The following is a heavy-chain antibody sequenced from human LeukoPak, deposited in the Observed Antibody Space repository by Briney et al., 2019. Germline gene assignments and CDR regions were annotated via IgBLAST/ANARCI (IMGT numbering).Heavy chain of an antibody. D-gene: IGHD3-10*01. CDR2: ISRSGDTI. V-gene: IGHV3-48*03. Sequence: GGSLRLSCAASGFTFSRYEMNWARQAPGKGLEWASYISRSGDTIYFADSVKGRFTISRDNAKNSLYLQMSSLRAEDTAVYYCARDYASDYWGQGTLVTVSS. CDR1: GFTFSRYE. CDR3: ARDYASDY. J-gene: IGHJ4*02.